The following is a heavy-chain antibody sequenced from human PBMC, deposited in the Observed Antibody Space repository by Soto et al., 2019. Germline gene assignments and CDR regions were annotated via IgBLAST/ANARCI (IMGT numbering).Heavy chain of an antibody. V-gene: IGHV3-30-3*01. J-gene: IGHJ1*01. CDR3: ARAPPLRFSEWLLYRSGDFHH. D-gene: IGHD3-3*01. CDR1: GFTFTSYA. CDR2: ISYDGVNQ. Sequence: QVQLVESGGGVVQPGRSLKLSCAASGFTFTSYAMHWVRQAPGKGLEWVAVISYDGVNQHSADSVKGRFTISRDNSKSTLYPQMISLRVEDTAVYYWARAPPLRFSEWLLYRSGDFHHWGQGTLVTVSS.